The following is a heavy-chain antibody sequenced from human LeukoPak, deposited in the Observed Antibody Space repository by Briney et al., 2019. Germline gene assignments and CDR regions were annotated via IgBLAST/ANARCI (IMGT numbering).Heavy chain of an antibody. CDR3: ARDDRDFWSGYYIERYTGAFDI. D-gene: IGHD3-3*01. V-gene: IGHV4-59*01. CDR1: GGSTSSYY. J-gene: IGHJ3*02. Sequence: SETLSLTCTVSGGSTSSYYWSWIRQPPGKGLEWIGYIYYSGSTNYNPSLKSRVTISVDTSKNQFSLKLSSVTAADTAVYYCARDDRDFWSGYYIERYTGAFDIWGQGTMVTVSS. CDR2: IYYSGST.